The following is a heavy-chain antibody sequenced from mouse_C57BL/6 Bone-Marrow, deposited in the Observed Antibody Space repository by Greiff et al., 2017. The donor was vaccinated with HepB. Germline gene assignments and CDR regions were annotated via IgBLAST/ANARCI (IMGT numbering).Heavy chain of an antibody. CDR1: GYTFTTYP. Sequence: VKLMESGAELVKPGASVKMSCKASGYTFTTYPIEWMKQNHGKSLEWIGNFHPYNDDTKYNEKFKGKATLTVEKSSSTVYSELSRLTSDDSAVYYCARRKGNYGGYFDVWGTGTTVTVSS. CDR2: FHPYNDDT. CDR3: ARRKGNYGGYFDV. V-gene: IGHV1-47*01. D-gene: IGHD2-1*01. J-gene: IGHJ1*03.